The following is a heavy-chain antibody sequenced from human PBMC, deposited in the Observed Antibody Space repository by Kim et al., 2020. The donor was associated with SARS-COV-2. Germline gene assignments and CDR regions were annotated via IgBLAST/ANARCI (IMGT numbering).Heavy chain of an antibody. CDR2: ISSSSSTI. J-gene: IGHJ3*02. CDR1: GFTFSSYS. D-gene: IGHD2-2*02. Sequence: GGSLRLSCAASGFTFSSYSMNWVRQAPGKGLEWVSYISSSSSTIYYADSVKGRFTISRDNAKNSMYLQMNSLRDEDTAVYYCARDRRSPGYCSSTSCYSAFDIWGQGTMVTVSS. V-gene: IGHV3-48*02. CDR3: ARDRRSPGYCSSTSCYSAFDI.